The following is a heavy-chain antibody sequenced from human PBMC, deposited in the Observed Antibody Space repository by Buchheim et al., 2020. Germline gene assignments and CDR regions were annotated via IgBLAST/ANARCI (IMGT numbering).Heavy chain of an antibody. V-gene: IGHV3-74*01. Sequence: EVQLVESGGGLVQPGGSLRLSCAASGFTFSSYWMHWVRQAPGKGLVWVSRINSDGSSTSYADSVKGRFTISRDNAKNTLYLQMNSLRAEDTAVYYCARDHHPNNYDYVWGSYRYPGNYYYYGMDVWGQGTT. CDR3: ARDHHPNNYDYVWGSYRYPGNYYYYGMDV. D-gene: IGHD3-16*02. CDR1: GFTFSSYW. J-gene: IGHJ6*02. CDR2: INSDGSST.